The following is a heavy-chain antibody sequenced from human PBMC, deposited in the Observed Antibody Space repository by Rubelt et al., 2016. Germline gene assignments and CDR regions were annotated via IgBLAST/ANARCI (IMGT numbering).Heavy chain of an antibody. Sequence: QVQLVQSGAEVKKPGASVKVSCKASGYTFTSYYMHWVRQAPGQGLEWMGIINPSGGSTSYAQKFQGRVTMTRDTSTSTAYMELRSLRSDDTAVYYCARERDDYGDYWGQGTLVTVSS. J-gene: IGHJ4*02. D-gene: IGHD5-24*01. CDR2: INPSGGST. V-gene: IGHV1-46*01. CDR3: ARERDDYGDY. CDR1: GYTFTSYY.